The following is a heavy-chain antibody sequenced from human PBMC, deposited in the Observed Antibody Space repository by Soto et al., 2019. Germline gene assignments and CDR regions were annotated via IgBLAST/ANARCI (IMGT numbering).Heavy chain of an antibody. CDR2: IYYSGST. V-gene: IGHV4-31*03. Sequence: SETLSLTCTVSGGSISSGAYYWSWIRQHPGKGLEWIGYIYYSGSTYYNPSLKSRLTISLDTSKNRFSLNLSSVTAADTAVYYCARQSQMTTVRYYFDYWGQGTPVTVS. J-gene: IGHJ4*02. D-gene: IGHD4-17*01. CDR3: ARQSQMTTVRYYFDY. CDR1: GGSISSGAYY.